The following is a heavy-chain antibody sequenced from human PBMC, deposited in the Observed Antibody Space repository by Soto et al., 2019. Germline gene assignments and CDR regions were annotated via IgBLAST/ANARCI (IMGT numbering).Heavy chain of an antibody. V-gene: IGHV4-30-4*01. CDR3: ARVPSPFDYYYAMDV. CDR1: GDSISGGNKY. Sequence: SETLSLTCTVSGDSISGGNKYWSWIRQPPGKGLEWIGYIFSSGTTYYNPSLKSRLTMSLDASQNQFSLKLNSLTDADTAVYFCARVPSPFDYYYAMDVWGQGTTVTVSS. J-gene: IGHJ6*02. CDR2: IFSSGTT. D-gene: IGHD3-16*01.